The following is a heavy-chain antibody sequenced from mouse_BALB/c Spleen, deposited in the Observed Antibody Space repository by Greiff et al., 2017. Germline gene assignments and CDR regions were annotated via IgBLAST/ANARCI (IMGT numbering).Heavy chain of an antibody. CDR1: GYTFTDYY. V-gene: IGHV1-77*01. CDR2: IYPGSGNT. D-gene: IGHD1-1*01. CDR3: ARRADYDPFAY. Sequence: QVQLKESGAELARPGASVKLSCKASGYTFTDYYINWVKQRTGQGLEWIGEIYPGSGNTYYNEKFKGKATLTADKSSSTAYMQLSSLTSEDSAVYFCARRADYDPFAYWGQGTLVTVSA. J-gene: IGHJ3*01.